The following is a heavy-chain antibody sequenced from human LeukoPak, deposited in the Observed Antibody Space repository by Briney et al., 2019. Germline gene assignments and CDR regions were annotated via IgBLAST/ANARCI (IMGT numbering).Heavy chain of an antibody. D-gene: IGHD3-10*01. V-gene: IGHV4-39*07. J-gene: IGHJ6*02. Sequence: PSETLSLTCTVSGGSISSSSYYWGWIRQPPGKGLEWIGEINHSGSTNYNPSLKSRATISVDTSKNQFSLKLSSVTAADTAVYYCARDYSPGPAPAMVRGVSRRTNGMDVWGQGTTVTVSS. CDR3: ARDYSPGPAPAMVRGVSRRTNGMDV. CDR1: GGSISSSSYY. CDR2: INHSGST.